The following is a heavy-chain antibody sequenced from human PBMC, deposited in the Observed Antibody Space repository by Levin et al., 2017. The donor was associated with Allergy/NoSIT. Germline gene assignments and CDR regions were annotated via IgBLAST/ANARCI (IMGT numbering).Heavy chain of an antibody. CDR2: IYLSGST. CDR3: ARVAGYSYGYYLDY. CDR1: GGSISSGGYS. D-gene: IGHD5-18*01. V-gene: IGHV4-30-2*01. J-gene: IGHJ4*02. Sequence: SETLSLTCAVSGGSISSGGYSWSWIRQPPGKGLEWIGNIYLSGSTYYNPSLKSRVTISVDRSKNQFSLNLSSVTAADTAVYYCARVAGYSYGYYLDYWGQGTLVPVSP.